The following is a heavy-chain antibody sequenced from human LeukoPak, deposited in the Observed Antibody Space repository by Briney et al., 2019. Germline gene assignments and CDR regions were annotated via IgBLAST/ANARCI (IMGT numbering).Heavy chain of an antibody. CDR2: ISAYNGNT. V-gene: IGHV1-18*01. CDR1: GYTFTSYG. J-gene: IGHJ4*02. Sequence: GASVKVSCKASGYTFTSYGISWVRQAPGQGLEWMGWISAYNGNTNYAQKLQGRVTMTTDTSTSTAYMELRSLRSDDTAVYYCAAYPIPPSHDTYYFDYWGQGTLVTVSS. CDR3: AAYPIPPSHDTYYFDY.